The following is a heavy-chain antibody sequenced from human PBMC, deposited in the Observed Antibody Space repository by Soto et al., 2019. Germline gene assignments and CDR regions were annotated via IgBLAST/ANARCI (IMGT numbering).Heavy chain of an antibody. CDR3: AINNLSQSYYIRWFDP. CDR2: FNAEDGET. Sequence: VSCKVSGDTLTSLGIHWVRQAPGKGLEWMGGFNAEDGETVYAQKFQGRVTMTEDTSIDTAYMELSSLRSEDTAVYYCAINNLSQSYYIRWFDPWGPGTLVTVSS. J-gene: IGHJ5*02. D-gene: IGHD3-10*01. CDR1: GDTLTSLG. V-gene: IGHV1-24*01.